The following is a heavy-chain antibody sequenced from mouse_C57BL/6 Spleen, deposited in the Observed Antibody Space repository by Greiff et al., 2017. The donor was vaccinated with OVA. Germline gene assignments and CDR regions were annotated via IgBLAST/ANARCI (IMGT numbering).Heavy chain of an antibody. CDR1: GYTFTSYG. V-gene: IGHV1-81*01. Sequence: QVQLQQSGAELARPGASVKLSCKASGYTFTSYGISWVKQRTGQGLEWIGEIYPRSGNTYYNEKFKGKATLTADKSSSTAYMELRSLTSEDSAVYYCATTVVDGAWFAYWGQGTLVTVSA. J-gene: IGHJ3*01. CDR3: ATTVVDGAWFAY. D-gene: IGHD1-1*01. CDR2: IYPRSGNT.